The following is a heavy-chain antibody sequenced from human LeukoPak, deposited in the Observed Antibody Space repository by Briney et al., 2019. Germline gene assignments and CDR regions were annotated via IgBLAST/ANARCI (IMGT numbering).Heavy chain of an antibody. CDR1: GFTFSFAA. CDR2: ITGSGDTT. D-gene: IGHD6-13*01. CDR3: AKDRYGSNWNDAFDI. J-gene: IGHJ3*02. Sequence: GGSLRLSCAASGFTFSFAAMTWVRQGPGKGLEWVSGITGSGDTTYYADSVKGRFTVSRDNSKNTLYLQMDSLRAEDTAVFYCAKDRYGSNWNDAFDIWGQGTMVTVSS. V-gene: IGHV3-23*01.